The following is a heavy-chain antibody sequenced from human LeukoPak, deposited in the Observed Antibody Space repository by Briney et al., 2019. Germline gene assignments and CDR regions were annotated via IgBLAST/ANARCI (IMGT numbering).Heavy chain of an antibody. Sequence: GGSLRLSCAASGFIFSSYAMSWVRQAPGKGLEWVSGISGSGGSTYYADSVKGRFTISRDNSKNTLYLQMNSLRAEDTGVYYCAKSSGYQPRYFDYWGQGTPVTVSS. V-gene: IGHV3-23*01. CDR1: GFIFSSYA. J-gene: IGHJ4*02. CDR2: ISGSGGST. CDR3: AKSSGYQPRYFDY. D-gene: IGHD3-22*01.